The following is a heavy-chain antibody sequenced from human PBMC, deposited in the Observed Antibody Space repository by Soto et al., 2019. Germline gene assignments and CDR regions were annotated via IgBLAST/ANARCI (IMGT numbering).Heavy chain of an antibody. D-gene: IGHD6-13*01. Sequence: QLQLQESGPGLVKPSETLSLTCTVSGGSISSSSYYWGWIRQPPGKGLEWIGSIYYSGSTYYNPSPKSRVTXSXDXXKNQFSLKLSSVTAADTAVYYCARHQSHSSSYVDPWGQGTLVTVSS. CDR2: IYYSGST. CDR1: GGSISSSSYY. V-gene: IGHV4-39*01. J-gene: IGHJ5*02. CDR3: ARHQSHSSSYVDP.